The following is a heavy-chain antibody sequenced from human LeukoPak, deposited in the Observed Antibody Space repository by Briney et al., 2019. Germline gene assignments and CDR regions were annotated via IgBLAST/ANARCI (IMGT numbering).Heavy chain of an antibody. D-gene: IGHD1-26*01. Sequence: GGSLRLSCAASGFTFSSYSMNWVRQAPGKGLEWVSYISRSSSTISYADSVKGRFTISRDNAKNSLYLQMNSLRDKDTAVYYCARDSASGSYRHAFDIWGQGTMVTVSS. V-gene: IGHV3-48*02. J-gene: IGHJ3*02. CDR3: ARDSASGSYRHAFDI. CDR2: ISRSSSTI. CDR1: GFTFSSYS.